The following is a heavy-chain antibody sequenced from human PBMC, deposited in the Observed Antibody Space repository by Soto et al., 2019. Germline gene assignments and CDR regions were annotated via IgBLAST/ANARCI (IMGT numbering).Heavy chain of an antibody. CDR2: IIPIFGTA. CDR3: ARGGYSGYTYGMDV. Sequence: SVKVSCKPSGGPLSSHAISWVRQAPGQGLEWMGGIIPIFGTANYAQKFQGRVTITADESTSTAYMELSSRRSEDTAVYYCARGGYSGYTYGMDVWGQGTTVTVSS. J-gene: IGHJ6*02. D-gene: IGHD5-12*01. CDR1: GGPLSSHA. V-gene: IGHV1-69*13.